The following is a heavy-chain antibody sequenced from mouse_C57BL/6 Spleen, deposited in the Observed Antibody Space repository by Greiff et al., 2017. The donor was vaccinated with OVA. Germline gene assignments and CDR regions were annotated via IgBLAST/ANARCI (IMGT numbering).Heavy chain of an antibody. V-gene: IGHV1-50*01. J-gene: IGHJ2*01. D-gene: IGHD4-1*01. CDR2: IDPSDSYT. Sequence: QVQLQQPGAELVKPGASVKLSCKASGYTFTSYWMQWVKQRPGQGLVWIGEIDPSDSYTNYNQKFKGKATLTVDTSSSTAYMQLSSLTSEDSAVYYCARSETGTLGSYFDYWGQGTTLTVSS. CDR1: GYTFTSYW. CDR3: ARSETGTLGSYFDY.